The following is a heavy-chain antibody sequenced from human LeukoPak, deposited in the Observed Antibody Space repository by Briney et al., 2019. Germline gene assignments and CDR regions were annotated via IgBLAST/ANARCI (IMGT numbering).Heavy chain of an antibody. Sequence: SETLSLTCTVSGGSISSYYWSWIRQPPGKGLECIGYIYYSGSTNYNPSLKSRVTISVDTSKNQFSLKLSSVTAADTAVYYCARVSYDYVWGSYRYSWFDPWGQGTLVTVSS. CDR1: GGSISSYY. J-gene: IGHJ5*02. D-gene: IGHD3-16*02. V-gene: IGHV4-59*01. CDR2: IYYSGST. CDR3: ARVSYDYVWGSYRYSWFDP.